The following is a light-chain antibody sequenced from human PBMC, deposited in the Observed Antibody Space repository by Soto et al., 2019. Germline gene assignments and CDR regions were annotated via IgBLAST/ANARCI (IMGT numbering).Light chain of an antibody. Sequence: IVLTQSPVTLSFSPCEIATLSCRASQSVSSSYLAWYQQKPGQAPRLLIYDASNRATGIPARFSGSGSGTDFTLTISSLEPEDFAVYYCQQRSDWITFGQGTRLEIK. J-gene: IGKJ5*01. CDR1: QSVSSSY. CDR3: QQRSDWIT. CDR2: DAS. V-gene: IGKV3D-20*02.